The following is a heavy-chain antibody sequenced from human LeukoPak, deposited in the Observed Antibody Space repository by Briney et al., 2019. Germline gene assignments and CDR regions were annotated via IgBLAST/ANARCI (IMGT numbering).Heavy chain of an antibody. V-gene: IGHV3-7*03. J-gene: IGHJ4*02. D-gene: IGHD3-10*01. CDR3: AKDTRLHYGSGSPLDY. Sequence: PGGSLRLSCVASGFTFSSYWMTWVRQAPGKGLEWVANIKTDGSQIYYVDSVKGRFTISRDNAKNSLYLQMNSLRAEDTALYYCAKDTRLHYGSGSPLDYWGQGTLVTVSS. CDR1: GFTFSSYW. CDR2: IKTDGSQI.